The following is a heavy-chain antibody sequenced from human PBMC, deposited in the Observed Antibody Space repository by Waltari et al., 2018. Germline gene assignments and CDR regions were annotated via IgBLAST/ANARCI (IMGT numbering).Heavy chain of an antibody. Sequence: QVQLVQSGAEVKKPGSSVKVSCKASGGTFSSYTISWVRQAPGQGLEWMGRIIPILGIANYAQKFQGRVTITADKSTSTAYMELSSLRSEDTAVYYCARVSTIGSGWYYWGQGTLVTVSS. CDR2: IIPILGIA. J-gene: IGHJ4*02. V-gene: IGHV1-69*02. D-gene: IGHD6-19*01. CDR1: GGTFSSYT. CDR3: ARVSTIGSGWYY.